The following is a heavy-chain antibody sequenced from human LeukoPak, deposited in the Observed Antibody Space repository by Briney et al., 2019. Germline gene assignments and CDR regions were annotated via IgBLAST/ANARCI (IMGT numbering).Heavy chain of an antibody. J-gene: IGHJ5*02. CDR3: MIHMYDGYEGSSDTTMTRSP. D-gene: IGHD5-18*01. CDR1: GFTFSSYS. V-gene: IGHV3-21*01. CDR2: ISPPSTYI. Sequence: GGSLRLSCAASGFTFSSYSMNWVRQAPGKGLEWVSSISPPSTYIYYADSVKGRFTISRDNAKNSLYLQMNSLRAEDTAVYYCMIHMYDGYEGSSDTTMTRSPWGQGTLVTVSS.